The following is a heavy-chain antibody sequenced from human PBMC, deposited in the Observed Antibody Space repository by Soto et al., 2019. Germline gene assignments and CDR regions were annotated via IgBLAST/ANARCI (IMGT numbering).Heavy chain of an antibody. CDR2: ISAYNGNT. V-gene: IGHV1-18*04. CDR1: CYTFTSYG. D-gene: IGHD3-9*01. Sequence: ASVKVSFKASCYTFTSYGISWVRQAPGQGLEWMGWISAYNGNTDYAQKLQGRVTMTTDTSTSTAYMELRSLRSDDTAVYYCARAMRPYYAILTGYYKAPFDYWGQGPLVTVSS. J-gene: IGHJ4*02. CDR3: ARAMRPYYAILTGYYKAPFDY.